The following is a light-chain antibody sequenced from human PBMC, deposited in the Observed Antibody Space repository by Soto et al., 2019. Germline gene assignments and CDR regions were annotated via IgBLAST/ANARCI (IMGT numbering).Light chain of an antibody. CDR3: QQTYSTPQT. CDR1: QSTSDF. Sequence: DIQMTQSPSSLSASIGDRVTITCRASQSTSDFLNWYQHKPGKPPKLLIYAAFNLQSGVPSRFSGSGSGTDFTLTISSLQPEDFATYYCQQTYSTPQTFGQGTMVEIK. J-gene: IGKJ1*01. CDR2: AAF. V-gene: IGKV1-39*01.